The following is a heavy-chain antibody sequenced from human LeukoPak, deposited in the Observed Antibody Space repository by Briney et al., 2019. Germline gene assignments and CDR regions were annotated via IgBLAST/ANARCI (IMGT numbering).Heavy chain of an antibody. CDR1: GYTFTGYG. Sequence: ASVKVSCKASGYTFTGYGIIWVRQAPGQGLEWLGWISAYKGSTKYPRMFQGRVTVTTDTSTSTAYMELRSLRSDDTAVYYCARADSGGYYVAYWYWGQGTLVTVSS. CDR2: ISAYKGST. V-gene: IGHV1-18*01. J-gene: IGHJ4*02. CDR3: ARADSGGYYVAYWY. D-gene: IGHD3-22*01.